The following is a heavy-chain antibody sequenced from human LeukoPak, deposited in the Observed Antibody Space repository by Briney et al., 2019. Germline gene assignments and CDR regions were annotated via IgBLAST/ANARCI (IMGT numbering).Heavy chain of an antibody. J-gene: IGHJ4*02. D-gene: IGHD1-26*01. Sequence: GGSLRLSCAASGFTFSSNWMHWVRQAPGKGLVWVSRSNEDGSTTNYADSVKGRFTISRDNAKNTLYLQKNSLTAEDTAVYYCVRDLGGRSGHWGKGTLVTVSS. V-gene: IGHV3-74*01. CDR3: VRDLGGRSGH. CDR2: SNEDGSTT. CDR1: GFTFSSNW.